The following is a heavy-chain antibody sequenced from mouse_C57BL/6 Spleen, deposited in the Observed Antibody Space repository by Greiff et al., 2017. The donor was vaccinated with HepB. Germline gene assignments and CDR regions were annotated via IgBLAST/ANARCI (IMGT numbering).Heavy chain of an antibody. CDR1: GYTFTDYN. CDR2: INPNNGCT. CDR3: ARERGTIYCYGSSYFDY. V-gene: IGHV1-22*01. D-gene: IGHD1-1*01. Sequence: EVQLQQSGPELVKPGASVKMSCKASGYTFTDYNMHWVKQSHGKSLEWIGKINPNNGCTSYNRKFKGKATLTVNKSTSTAYMKLRSLTSEDSAVYYCARERGTIYCYGSSYFDYWGQGTTLTVSS. J-gene: IGHJ2*01.